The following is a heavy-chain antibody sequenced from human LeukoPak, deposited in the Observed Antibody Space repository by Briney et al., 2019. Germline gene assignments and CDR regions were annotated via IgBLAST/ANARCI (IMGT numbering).Heavy chain of an antibody. CDR1: GFTFSSYA. D-gene: IGHD3-22*01. V-gene: IGHV3-23*01. CDR2: ISGSGDNT. J-gene: IGHJ4*02. CDR3: AKGSYYDSSGSFYFDY. Sequence: GGSLRLSCAVSGFTFSSYAMSWVRQAPGKGLEWVSGISGSGDNTYYADSVKGRFTISKDNSKNTLYVQVNSLGTEDTAAYYCAKGSYYDSSGSFYFDYWGQGTLVTVSS.